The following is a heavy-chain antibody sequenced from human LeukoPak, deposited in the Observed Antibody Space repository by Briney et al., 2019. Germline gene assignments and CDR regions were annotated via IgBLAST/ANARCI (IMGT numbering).Heavy chain of an antibody. J-gene: IGHJ5*02. CDR2: IYYSGST. CDR3: ARDLGYDGFDWAP. Sequence: SETLSLTCTVFGGSISSYYWSWIRQPPGKGLEWIGYIYYSGSTNYNPSLKSRVTISVDTSKNQFSLKLSSVTAADAAVYYCARDLGYDGFDWAPWGQGTLVTVSS. V-gene: IGHV4-59*12. CDR1: GGSISSYY. D-gene: IGHD5-12*01.